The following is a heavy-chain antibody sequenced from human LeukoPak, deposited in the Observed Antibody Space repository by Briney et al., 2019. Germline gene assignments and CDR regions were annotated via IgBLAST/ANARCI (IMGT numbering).Heavy chain of an antibody. CDR2: INSDGSST. J-gene: IGHJ4*02. D-gene: IGHD3-22*01. Sequence: GGSLRLSCAASGLTFSSYWMYWVRQAPGKGLVWVTRINSDGSSTSYADSVKGRFTISRDNAKNTLYLQMNSLRAEVTAVYYCARGGYHYDSSGYYYSPDYRGQGTLVTVSS. CDR3: ARGGYHYDSSGYYYSPDY. CDR1: GLTFSSYW. V-gene: IGHV3-74*01.